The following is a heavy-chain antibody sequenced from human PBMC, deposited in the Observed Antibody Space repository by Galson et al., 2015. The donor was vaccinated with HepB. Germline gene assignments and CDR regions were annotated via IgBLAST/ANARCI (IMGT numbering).Heavy chain of an antibody. Sequence: ETLSLTCTVSGGSISSSSYYWGWIRQPPGQGLECIGGVPYSGTTYYNPSLKSRVTMSIDTSKNQFSLRLTSVTAADTAMYYCVRAAGGTMDYWGQGAMVTVSS. CDR1: GGSISSSSYY. CDR2: VPYSGTT. J-gene: IGHJ4*02. D-gene: IGHD2-15*01. CDR3: VRAAGGTMDY. V-gene: IGHV4-39*07.